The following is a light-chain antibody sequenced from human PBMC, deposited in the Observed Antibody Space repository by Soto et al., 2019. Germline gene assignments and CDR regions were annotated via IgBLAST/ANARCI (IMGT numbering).Light chain of an antibody. CDR3: QTWGTGIRVV. Sequence: QLVLTQSPSASASLGASVKLTCTLSSGHSSYAIAWHQQQPEKGPRYLMKLNSDGSHSKGDGIPDRFSGSSSGAERYLTISSLQSEDEADYYCQTWGTGIRVVFGGGTKLNVL. V-gene: IGLV4-69*01. J-gene: IGLJ2*01. CDR2: LNSDGSH. CDR1: SGHSSYA.